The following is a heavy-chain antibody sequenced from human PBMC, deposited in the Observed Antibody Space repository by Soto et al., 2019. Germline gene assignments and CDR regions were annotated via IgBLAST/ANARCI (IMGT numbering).Heavy chain of an antibody. J-gene: IGHJ4*02. CDR3: GSVFEY. V-gene: IGHV3-74*01. CDR1: GFTFTNYW. CDR2: VDNEGIYT. Sequence: DVQLVESGGVLVQPGGSLRLSCAASGFTFTNYWMHWVRQAPEKGLVWVAGVDNEGIYTSYADSVKGRFTISRDNAKNTLYLQMNDLRVEHTAVYYCGSVFEYWGQGSLVTVSS.